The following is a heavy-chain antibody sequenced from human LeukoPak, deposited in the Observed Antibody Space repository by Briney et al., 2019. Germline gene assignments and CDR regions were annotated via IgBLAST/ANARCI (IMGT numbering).Heavy chain of an antibody. CDR1: GFTFSSYS. J-gene: IGHJ4*02. V-gene: IGHV3-23*01. Sequence: SGGSLRLSCAASGFTFSSYSMNWVRQAPGKGLEWVSHITASGTAMFYADSVKGRFTISRDNSKNTLYLQMNSLRAEDTAVYYCAKGERSGYYSSHFDYWGQGTLVTVSS. CDR3: AKGERSGYYSSHFDY. CDR2: ITASGTAM. D-gene: IGHD3-22*01.